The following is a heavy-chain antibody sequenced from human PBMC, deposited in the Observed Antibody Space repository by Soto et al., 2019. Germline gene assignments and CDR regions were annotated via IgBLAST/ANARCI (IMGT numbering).Heavy chain of an antibody. J-gene: IGHJ6*02. Sequence: PGGSLRLSCAASGFTFSSYAMHWVRQAPGKGLEWVAVISYDGSNKYYADSVKGRFTISRDNSKNTLYLQMNSLRAEDTAVYYCAREGCSGGSCYSPQVLTIYYYYYYGMDVWGQGTTVTVSS. D-gene: IGHD2-15*01. CDR2: ISYDGSNK. V-gene: IGHV3-30-3*01. CDR3: AREGCSGGSCYSPQVLTIYYYYYYGMDV. CDR1: GFTFSSYA.